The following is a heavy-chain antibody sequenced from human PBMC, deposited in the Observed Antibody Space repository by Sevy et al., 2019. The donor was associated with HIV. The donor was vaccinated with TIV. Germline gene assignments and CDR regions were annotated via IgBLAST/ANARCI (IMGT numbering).Heavy chain of an antibody. V-gene: IGHV3-49*04. J-gene: IGHJ4*02. CDR2: IKSKAYGGTT. D-gene: IGHD1-26*01. CDR3: TRWSGSQSIFDY. Sequence: GGSLRLSCTASGFTFGDYCMSWVRQAPGKGLEWISFIKSKAYGGTTGNAASVKGRFTISRDDSKSIAYLQMNNLQTEDPAVYFCTRWSGSQSIFDYWGRGTLVTVSS. CDR1: GFTFGDYC.